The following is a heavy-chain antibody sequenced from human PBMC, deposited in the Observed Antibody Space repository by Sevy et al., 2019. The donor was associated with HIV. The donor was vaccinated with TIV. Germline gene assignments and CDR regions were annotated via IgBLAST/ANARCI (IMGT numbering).Heavy chain of an antibody. D-gene: IGHD4-4*01. CDR2: IYYNGRT. CDR1: GVSISGYY. V-gene: IGHV4-59*12. J-gene: IGHJ6*02. CDR3: ARAYSEYYYGMDV. Sequence: SETLSLTCSVSGVSISGYYWSWIRQPPGKGLEWIGYIYYNGRTNSKPSLKSRITISVDTSKNQFYLKGNSVNAADTAVCYCARAYSEYYYGMDVWGQGTTVTVSS.